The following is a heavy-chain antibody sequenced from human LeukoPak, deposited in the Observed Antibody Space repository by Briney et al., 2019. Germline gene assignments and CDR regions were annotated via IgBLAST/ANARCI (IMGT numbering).Heavy chain of an antibody. CDR3: ARQTGATTTGGYYFDH. CDR2: INTDGSST. V-gene: IGHV3-74*01. D-gene: IGHD1-26*01. CDR1: GFTFSSHW. Sequence: GGSLRLSCAASGFTFSSHWMYWVRQAPGKGLVWVSRINTDGSSTSYADSVKGRFSISRDNAKNTLDLQMNSLRADDTAVYYCARQTGATTTGGYYFDHWGQGTLVTVSS. J-gene: IGHJ4*02.